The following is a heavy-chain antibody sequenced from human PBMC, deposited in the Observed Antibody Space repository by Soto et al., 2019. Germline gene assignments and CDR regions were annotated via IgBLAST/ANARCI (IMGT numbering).Heavy chain of an antibody. V-gene: IGHV4-39*01. Sequence: SETLSLTCTVSGGSISSSSYYWGWIRQPPGKGLEWIGSIFYSGSTYYNPSLKSRVTISVDTSKNQFSLKLSSVTAADTAVYYCARHLTYCSAGSCYSDFPYYGMDVWGQGPTVTVSS. D-gene: IGHD2-15*01. CDR1: GGSISSSSYY. CDR2: IFYSGST. J-gene: IGHJ6*02. CDR3: ARHLTYCSAGSCYSDFPYYGMDV.